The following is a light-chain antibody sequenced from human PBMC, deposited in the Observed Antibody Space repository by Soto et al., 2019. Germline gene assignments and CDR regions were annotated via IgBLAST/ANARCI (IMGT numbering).Light chain of an antibody. CDR1: SSNIGAGYD. CDR3: QSCDSSLSGSGV. Sequence: QSVLTQPPSVSAAPGQRVTISCSGSSSNIGAGYDVHWYQQLPGSAPKLLIYGNRNRPSGVPDRFSGSKSGTSASLAITGLQAEDEATYYCQSCDSSLSGSGVFGTGTKLTVL. J-gene: IGLJ1*01. CDR2: GNR. V-gene: IGLV1-40*01.